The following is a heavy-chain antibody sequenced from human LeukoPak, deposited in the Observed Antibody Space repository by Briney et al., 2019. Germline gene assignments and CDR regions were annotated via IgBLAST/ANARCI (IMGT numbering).Heavy chain of an antibody. CDR3: SRDLGLPGV. CDR2: ISTSSNTI. Sequence: GGSLRLSCAASGFTFRDYNMHWVRQAPGTGLEWVSYISTSSNTIYYADSVKGRFTISRDNAKNSLFLQMNSLRAEDTAVYYCSRDLGLPGVWGQGTVVTVSS. J-gene: IGHJ3*01. CDR1: GFTFRDYN. V-gene: IGHV3-48*01. D-gene: IGHD3-10*01.